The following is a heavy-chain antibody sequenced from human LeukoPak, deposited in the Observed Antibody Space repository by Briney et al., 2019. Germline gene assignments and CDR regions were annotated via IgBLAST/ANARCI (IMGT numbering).Heavy chain of an antibody. Sequence: ASVKVSCKASGYTFTGYYMHWVRQAPGQGLEWMGRINPNSGGTNYAQKFQGRVTMTRDTSISTAYMELSRLRSDDTAVYYCARGLDYNWNPHGAFDIWGQGTMVTVSS. CDR2: INPNSGGT. CDR3: ARGLDYNWNPHGAFDI. D-gene: IGHD1-20*01. CDR1: GYTFTGYY. J-gene: IGHJ3*02. V-gene: IGHV1-2*06.